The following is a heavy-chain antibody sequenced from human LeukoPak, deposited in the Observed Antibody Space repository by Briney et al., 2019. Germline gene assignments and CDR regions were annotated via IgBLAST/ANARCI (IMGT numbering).Heavy chain of an antibody. CDR3: AKLKGGSGWPFDY. CDR2: ISGNGGST. D-gene: IGHD6-19*01. Sequence: GGSLRLSCAASGFTFSSYAMSWVRQAPGKGLEWVSAISGNGGSTYYADSVKGRFTISRDNSKNTLYLQMNSLRAEDTAVYYCAKLKGGSGWPFDYWGQGTLVTVSS. V-gene: IGHV3-23*01. J-gene: IGHJ4*02. CDR1: GFTFSSYA.